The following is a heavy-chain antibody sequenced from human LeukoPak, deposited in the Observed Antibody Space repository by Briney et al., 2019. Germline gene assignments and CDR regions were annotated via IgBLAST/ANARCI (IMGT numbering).Heavy chain of an antibody. J-gene: IGHJ4*02. D-gene: IGHD3-10*01. CDR2: ITESGGST. V-gene: IGHV3-23*01. CDR3: AKVRGGYFDY. CDR1: RFTLSSYA. Sequence: PGGSLRLSCAASRFTLSSYAMSWVRQAPGKGLEWVSGITESGGSTYYADSVKGRFTISRDNSKNTLYLQMNSLRAEDTAVYYCAKVRGGYFDYWGQGTLVTVSS.